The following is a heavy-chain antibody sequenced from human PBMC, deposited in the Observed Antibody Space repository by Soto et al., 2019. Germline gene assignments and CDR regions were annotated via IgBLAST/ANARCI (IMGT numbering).Heavy chain of an antibody. Sequence: QVQLQESGPGLVKPSEALSLTCTVSGGSISSYYWSWIRQPPGKGLEWGGYIYYSGRPNYTPSLKSRVTIPVDTAKNRFSLKLSSVTAADTAVYCCAREGGAVGDFDYWGQGTLVTVSS. CDR2: IYYSGRP. J-gene: IGHJ4*02. CDR1: GGSISSYY. D-gene: IGHD1-26*01. CDR3: AREGGAVGDFDY. V-gene: IGHV4-59*01.